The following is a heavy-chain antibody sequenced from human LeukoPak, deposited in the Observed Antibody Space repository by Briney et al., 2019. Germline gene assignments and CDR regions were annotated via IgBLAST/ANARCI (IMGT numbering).Heavy chain of an antibody. V-gene: IGHV4-59*01. J-gene: IGHJ4*02. D-gene: IGHD3-22*01. CDR2: IYYSGST. Sequence: PSETLSLTCTVSGVSISSYYWSWIRQPPGKGLEWIGYIYYSGSTNYNPSLKSRVTISVDTSKNQFSLKLSSVTAADTAVYYCARVPLYDSSGYPYYFDYWGQGTLVTVSS. CDR3: ARVPLYDSSGYPYYFDY. CDR1: GVSISSYY.